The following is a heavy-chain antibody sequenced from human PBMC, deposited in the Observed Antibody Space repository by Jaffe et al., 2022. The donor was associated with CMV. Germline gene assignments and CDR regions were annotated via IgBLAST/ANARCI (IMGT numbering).Heavy chain of an antibody. CDR2: ISSSGSTI. CDR1: GFTFSSYE. CDR3: ARGDGLWSGYYTLDY. Sequence: EVQLVESGGGLVQPGGSLRLSCAASGFTFSSYEMNWVRQAPGKGLEWVSYISSSGSTIYYADSVKGRFTISRDNAKNSLYLQMNSLRAEDTAVYYCARGDGLWSGYYTLDYWGQGTLVTVSS. D-gene: IGHD3-3*01. J-gene: IGHJ4*02. V-gene: IGHV3-48*03.